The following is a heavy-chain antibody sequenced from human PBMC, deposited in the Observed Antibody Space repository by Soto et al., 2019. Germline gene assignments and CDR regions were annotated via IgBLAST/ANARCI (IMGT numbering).Heavy chain of an antibody. CDR2: ISSTSTYI. V-gene: IGHV3-21*01. D-gene: IGHD1-1*01. CDR3: ARGETTGTPHFDY. Sequence: EVQLVESGGGLVKPGGSLRLSCAASGFPFSSYNMKWVRQAPGKGLEWVSSISSTSTYIYYRDSVKGRFTISRDNAKNSLYLQMNSLRAEDTAVYYCARGETTGTPHFDYWGQGTLVTLSS. CDR1: GFPFSSYN. J-gene: IGHJ4*02.